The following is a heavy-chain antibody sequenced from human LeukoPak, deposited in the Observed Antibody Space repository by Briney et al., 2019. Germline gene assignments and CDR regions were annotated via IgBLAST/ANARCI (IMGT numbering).Heavy chain of an antibody. Sequence: GASVKVSCKASGYTFTGYYMHWVRQAPGQGLEWMGWINPNSGGTNYAQKFQGRVTMTRDTSISTAYMELSRLRSDDTAVYYCARDIRPYIVVVPADTVIDYWGQGTLVTVSS. J-gene: IGHJ4*02. CDR2: INPNSGGT. CDR3: ARDIRPYIVVVPADTVIDY. CDR1: GYTFTGYY. D-gene: IGHD2-2*01. V-gene: IGHV1-2*02.